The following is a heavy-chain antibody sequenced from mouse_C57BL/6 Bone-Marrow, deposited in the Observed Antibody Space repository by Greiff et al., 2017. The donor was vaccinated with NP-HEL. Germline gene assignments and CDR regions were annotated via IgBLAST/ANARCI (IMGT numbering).Heavy chain of an antibody. CDR3: ARHEALYYYGSSLYYFDY. CDR2: IDPSDSYT. CDR1: GYTFTSYW. Sequence: QVQLKQPGAELVMPGASVKLSCKASGYTFTSYWMHWVKQRPGQGLEWIGEIDPSDSYTNYNQKFKGKSTLTVDKSSSTVYMELSRLTSEDSAVYFCARHEALYYYGSSLYYFDYWGQGTTLTVSS. V-gene: IGHV1-69*01. J-gene: IGHJ2*01. D-gene: IGHD1-1*01.